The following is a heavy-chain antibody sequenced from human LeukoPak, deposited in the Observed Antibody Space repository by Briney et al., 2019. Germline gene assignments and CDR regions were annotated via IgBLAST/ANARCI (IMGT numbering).Heavy chain of an antibody. CDR2: IWYDGSNK. CDR3: ARAGSLVIREYYFDY. D-gene: IGHD3-9*01. V-gene: IGHV3-33*01. Sequence: GRSLRLSCAASGFTFSSYGMHWVRQAPGKGLEWVAVIWYDGSNKYYGDSVKGRFTISRDNSKNTLYLQMNSLRAEDTAVYYCARAGSLVIREYYFDYWGQGTLVTGSS. CDR1: GFTFSSYG. J-gene: IGHJ4*02.